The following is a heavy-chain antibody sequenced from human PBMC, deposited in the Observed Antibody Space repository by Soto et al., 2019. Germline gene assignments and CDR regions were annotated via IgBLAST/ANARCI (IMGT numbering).Heavy chain of an antibody. Sequence: EVQLVESGGGLVQPGRSLTLSCAASGFTFDDYAIHWVRQGPGKGLEWVSGISWNGGTVVYADSVKGRFTISRDNDKNSLYLEIISLRAEDTALYYCPKVGTSGWYKWYFDLWGPGTLVTVSS. CDR1: GFTFDDYA. CDR2: ISWNGGTV. D-gene: IGHD6-19*01. V-gene: IGHV3-9*01. CDR3: PKVGTSGWYKWYFDL. J-gene: IGHJ2*01.